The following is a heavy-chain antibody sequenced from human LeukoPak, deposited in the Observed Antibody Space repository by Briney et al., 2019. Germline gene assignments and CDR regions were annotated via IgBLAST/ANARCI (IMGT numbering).Heavy chain of an antibody. J-gene: IGHJ4*02. CDR1: GYTFTDYY. CDR2: ISPSSGGT. V-gene: IGHV1-2*02. Sequence: GASVKVSCKSSGYTFTDYYIHWVRQAPGQGLEWMGWISPSSGGTNYAQNFQGRVTLTRDTSIRTVYMELSSLRSDDTAVYYWARGLVGSAYDFDYWGQGTLVPVSS. CDR3: ARGLVGSAYDFDY. D-gene: IGHD5-12*01.